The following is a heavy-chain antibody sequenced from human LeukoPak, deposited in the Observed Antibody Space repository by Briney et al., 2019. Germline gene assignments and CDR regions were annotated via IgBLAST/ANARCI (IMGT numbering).Heavy chain of an antibody. J-gene: IGHJ3*02. D-gene: IGHD3-3*01. V-gene: IGHV4-30-4*01. CDR3: AREIEPHYDFWSGYSRDAFDI. CDR1: GGSLSSGDYS. Sequence: SQTLSLTCTLSGGSLSSGDYSWSWVPQPPGEGLEWLGGIYYSGSTYYNPSLKSRVTISVDTSKNQFSLKLSSVTAEDTAVYYCAREIEPHYDFWSGYSRDAFDIWGQGTMVTVSS. CDR2: IYYSGST.